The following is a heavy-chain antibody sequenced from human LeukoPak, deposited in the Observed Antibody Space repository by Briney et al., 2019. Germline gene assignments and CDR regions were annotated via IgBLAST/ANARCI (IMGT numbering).Heavy chain of an antibody. CDR2: IYSDGST. D-gene: IGHD3-9*01. V-gene: IGHV3-53*01. Sequence: GGSLRLSCAASGFTVSSNYMSWVRQAPGKGLEWVSVIYSDGSTYYADSVKGRFTISRDNSKNTLYLQMNNLRAEDTAVYYCAATYYDILTGYYTYFDYWGQGTLVTVSS. CDR3: AATYYDILTGYYTYFDY. CDR1: GFTVSSNY. J-gene: IGHJ4*02.